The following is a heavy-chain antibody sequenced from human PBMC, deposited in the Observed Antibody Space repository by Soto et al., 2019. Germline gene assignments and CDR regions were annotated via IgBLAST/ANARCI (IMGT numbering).Heavy chain of an antibody. Sequence: ASVKVSCKASGNTVPNYAIHWVRQAPGQGLEWMGWIRAYNGNTNYAQKLQGRVTMTTDTSTSTAYMELRSLRSDDTAVYYCARDLPTMDVWGQGTTVTVSS. J-gene: IGHJ6*02. V-gene: IGHV1-18*01. CDR1: GNTVPNYA. CDR2: IRAYNGNT. CDR3: ARDLPTMDV.